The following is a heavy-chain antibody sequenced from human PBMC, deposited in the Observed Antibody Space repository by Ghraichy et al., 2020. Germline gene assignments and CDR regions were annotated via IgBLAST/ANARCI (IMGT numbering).Heavy chain of an antibody. CDR3: ATAQNIVVVAAAPYYYYGLDV. Sequence: GGSLRLSCAASGFTFSSYAMSWVRQAPGKGLEWVSAMSGSGSSTYYADSVKGRTTISSDNSKNTLYLQINSLSAEDTAVYYLATAQNIVVVAAAPYYYYGLDVGGQGATVTVAS. V-gene: IGHV3-23*01. D-gene: IGHD2-2*01. CDR1: GFTFSSYA. CDR2: MSGSGSST. J-gene: IGHJ6*02.